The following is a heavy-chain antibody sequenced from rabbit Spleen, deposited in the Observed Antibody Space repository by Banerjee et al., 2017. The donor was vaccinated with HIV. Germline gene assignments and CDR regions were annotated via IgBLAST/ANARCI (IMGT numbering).Heavy chain of an antibody. V-gene: IGHV1S45*01. Sequence: QEQLVESGGGLVQPGGSLKLSCKASGFDFSNYGVSWVRQAPGKGLEWIACIYAGSSGSTYYASWAKGRFTISKTSSTTVTLQMTSLTAADTATYFCARDLAGVIGWNFYLWGQGTLVTVS. CDR1: GFDFSNYG. CDR3: ARDLAGVIGWNFYL. D-gene: IGHD4-1*01. J-gene: IGHJ4*01. CDR2: IYAGSSGST.